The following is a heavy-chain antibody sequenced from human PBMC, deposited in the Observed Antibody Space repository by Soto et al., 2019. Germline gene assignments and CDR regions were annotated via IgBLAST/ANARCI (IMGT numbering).Heavy chain of an antibody. D-gene: IGHD3-16*01. Sequence: EVHLVESGGGLVQPGRSLRLSCVASGFTFDDYAMHWVRQAPGKGLEWVAGFSWNSGNIGDADAVKGRFTISRDNAKNSLYLQMNSLRPDDTALYYCAKDRDPGETTDGGEYFDYWGQGTLVTVSS. CDR1: GFTFDDYA. V-gene: IGHV3-9*01. CDR2: FSWNSGNI. J-gene: IGHJ4*02. CDR3: AKDRDPGETTDGGEYFDY.